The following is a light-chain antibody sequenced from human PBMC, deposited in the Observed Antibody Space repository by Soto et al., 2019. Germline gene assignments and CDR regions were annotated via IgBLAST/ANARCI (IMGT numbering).Light chain of an antibody. J-gene: IGKJ1*01. CDR2: GAS. Sequence: EIVMTQSPATLSVSPGGRATLSFRASQSIGDTLAWYQQKPGQAPRLVIHGASSRVTGLPARFSGSGSGTDFTLTISSLQSEDFVVYYCPQYANWPWTFGQGTKVDIK. V-gene: IGKV3-15*01. CDR3: PQYANWPWT. CDR1: QSIGDT.